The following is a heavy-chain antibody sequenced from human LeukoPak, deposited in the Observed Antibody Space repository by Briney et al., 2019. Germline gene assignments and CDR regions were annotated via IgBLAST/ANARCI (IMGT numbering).Heavy chain of an antibody. J-gene: IGHJ3*01. CDR3: ARHREMDSYDAFDV. Sequence: SETLSLTCTVSGGSISSYYWSWIRQPPGKGLEWIGFVVYSGSTNYNPSLKSRFTISIDTSNNQLSLKLSSVTAADTAVYYCARHREMDSYDAFDVWGQGTMITVSS. CDR1: GGSISSYY. CDR2: VVYSGST. D-gene: IGHD5-24*01. V-gene: IGHV4-59*08.